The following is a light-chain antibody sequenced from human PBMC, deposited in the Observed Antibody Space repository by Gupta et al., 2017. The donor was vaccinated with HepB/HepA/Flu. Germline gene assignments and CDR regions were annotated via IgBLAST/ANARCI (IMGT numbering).Light chain of an antibody. Sequence: VSAAPGQKVTISCSGSSSNIGNNYVSWYQQLPGTAPKLLIYENNKRPSGIPDRFSGSKSGTSATLGITGLQTGDEADYYCGTWDSSLSAAFYVFGTGTKVTVL. CDR2: ENN. V-gene: IGLV1-51*02. CDR3: GTWDSSLSAAFYV. J-gene: IGLJ1*01. CDR1: SSNIGNNY.